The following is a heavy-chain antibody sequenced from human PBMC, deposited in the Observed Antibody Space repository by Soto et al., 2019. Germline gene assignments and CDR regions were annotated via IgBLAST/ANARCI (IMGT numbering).Heavy chain of an antibody. CDR3: AKSRIPGATLYYYYGLDL. J-gene: IGHJ6*02. D-gene: IGHD2-2*01. CDR2: ISSDGSNK. Sequence: FNGYAMHWVRQAPGKGLEWVAVISSDGSNKFYADSVKGRFTLSRDISKNTMYLQTNSLRGEDTAVYYCAKSRIPGATLYYYYGLDLWDQGTTVTVSS. V-gene: IGHV3-30-3*02. CDR1: FNGYA.